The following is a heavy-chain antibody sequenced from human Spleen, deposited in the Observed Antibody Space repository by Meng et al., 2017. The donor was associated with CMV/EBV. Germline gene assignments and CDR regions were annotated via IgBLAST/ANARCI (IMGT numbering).Heavy chain of an antibody. CDR3: ARIPLFGVVIDY. Sequence: ASVKVSCKASGYTFTGYYMHWVRQAPGQGLEWMGWINPNSGGTTYAQKFQGRVTMTRDTSISTAYMELSRLRSDDTAVYYCARIPLFGVVIDYWGQGTLVTVSS. CDR1: GYTFTGYY. D-gene: IGHD3-3*01. V-gene: IGHV1-2*02. J-gene: IGHJ4*02. CDR2: INPNSGGT.